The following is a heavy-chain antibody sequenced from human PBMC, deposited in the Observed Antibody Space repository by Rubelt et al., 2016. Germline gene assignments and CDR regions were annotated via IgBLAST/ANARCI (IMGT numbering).Heavy chain of an antibody. CDR1: GGSFSGYY. CDR2: INHSGST. V-gene: IGHV4-34*01. J-gene: IGHJ5*02. CDR3: ARRRTVPQNWFDP. D-gene: IGHD4-17*01. Sequence: QVQLQQWGAGLLKPSETLSLTCAVYGGSFSGYYWSWIRQPPGKGLEWIGEINHSGSTNYNPSLKSRVTISVDTSKNQCSRKLKSVTAADTAVYYCARRRTVPQNWFDPWGQGTLVTVSS.